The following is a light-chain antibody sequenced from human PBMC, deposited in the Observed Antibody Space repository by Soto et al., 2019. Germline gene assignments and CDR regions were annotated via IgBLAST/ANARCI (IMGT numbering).Light chain of an antibody. Sequence: IQMTQSPSSLSASVGHRISITCLASESVSSYLNWYQQKPGKAPRLLIYAAPHLQTGVPSRFRGTGSATHFTLTISSLQPEDFATYYCQQSYRAVTFGQVTRLEIK. CDR1: ESVSSY. V-gene: IGKV1-39*01. CDR3: QQSYRAVT. J-gene: IGKJ5*01. CDR2: AAP.